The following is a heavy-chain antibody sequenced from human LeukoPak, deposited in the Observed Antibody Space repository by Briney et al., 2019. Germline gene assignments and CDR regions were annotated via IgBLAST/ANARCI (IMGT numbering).Heavy chain of an antibody. D-gene: IGHD3-10*01. CDR2: ITSSSSYI. CDR3: ARGSGSYEGYFDY. V-gene: IGHV3-21*01. Sequence: GGSLRLSCAASGFTFSSYSMNWVRQAPGKGLEWVSSITSSSSYIYYADSVKGRFTISRDNAKNSLYLQMNSLRAEDTAVYYCARGSGSYEGYFDYWGQGTLVTASS. CDR1: GFTFSSYS. J-gene: IGHJ4*02.